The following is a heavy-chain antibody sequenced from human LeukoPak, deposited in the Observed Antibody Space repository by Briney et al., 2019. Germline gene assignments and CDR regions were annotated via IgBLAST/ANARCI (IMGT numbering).Heavy chain of an antibody. CDR1: AFTLSSYG. V-gene: IGHV3-30*02. Sequence: GGSLRLSCAASAFTLSSYGMHWVRQAPGKGLEWVAFIRYDGSNKYYADSVRGRFTISRDNSKNTLYLQMKSLRVEDTAVYYCAPRSTQTWGRGTLVTVSS. J-gene: IGHJ5*02. D-gene: IGHD2-15*01. CDR3: APRSTQT. CDR2: IRYDGSNK.